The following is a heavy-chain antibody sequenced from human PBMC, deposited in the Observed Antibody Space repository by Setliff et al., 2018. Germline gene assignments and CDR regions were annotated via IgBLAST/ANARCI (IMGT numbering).Heavy chain of an antibody. D-gene: IGHD6-19*01. V-gene: IGHV4-39*07. Sequence: SETLSLTCTVSGGSISSGNYYWGWIRQPPGKGLEWIGSIYHSGKTYYNPSLKSRVTLSVDTSKNQFSLKLSSVTAADTAVYYCARLLAGTGGFFYYGVDVWGQGTTVTVSS. CDR3: ARLLAGTGGFFYYGVDV. CDR1: GGSISSGNYY. J-gene: IGHJ6*02. CDR2: IYHSGKT.